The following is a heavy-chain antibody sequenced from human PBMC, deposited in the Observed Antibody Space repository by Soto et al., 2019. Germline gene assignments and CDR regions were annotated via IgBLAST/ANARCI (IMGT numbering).Heavy chain of an antibody. Sequence: LRLSCAASGFTFSSYAMHWVRQAPGTGLEWVAVISYEGSNKYYADSVKGRFTISRDNSKNTLYLQMNSLRTEDTAVYYCARVLGGMATVPFDYWGQGALVTVSS. CDR2: ISYEGSNK. V-gene: IGHV3-30-3*01. D-gene: IGHD4-4*01. CDR3: ARVLGGMATVPFDY. CDR1: GFTFSSYA. J-gene: IGHJ4*02.